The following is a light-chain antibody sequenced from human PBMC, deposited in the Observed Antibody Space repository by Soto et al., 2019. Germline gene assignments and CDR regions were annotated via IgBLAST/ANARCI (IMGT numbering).Light chain of an antibody. Sequence: DIVMTQSPDSLAVSLGERATINCKSSQSVFYSSNNKNYLAWYQQKPGQPPKLLISWASTRESGVTDRCSGSRSGTDFTLTISSLQAEDVAVYYCHQYYLSPPIFGGGTKVEIK. CDR2: WAS. CDR1: QSVFYSSNNKNY. CDR3: HQYYLSPPI. V-gene: IGKV4-1*01. J-gene: IGKJ4*01.